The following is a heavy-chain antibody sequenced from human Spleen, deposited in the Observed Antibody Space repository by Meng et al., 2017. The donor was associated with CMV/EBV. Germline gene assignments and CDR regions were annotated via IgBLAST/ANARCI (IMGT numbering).Heavy chain of an antibody. V-gene: IGHV1-2*02. CDR3: ARALLEEDYYYGMDI. CDR1: GYTFTGYY. J-gene: IGHJ6*02. CDR2: INCNSGGT. D-gene: IGHD1-1*01. Sequence: ASVKVSCKASGYTFTGYYMHWVRQAPGQGLEWVGWINCNSGGTNYAQKFQGRVTMTRDTSISTAYMELRRLRSDDTAVYYCARALLEEDYYYGMDIWGQGTTVTVSS.